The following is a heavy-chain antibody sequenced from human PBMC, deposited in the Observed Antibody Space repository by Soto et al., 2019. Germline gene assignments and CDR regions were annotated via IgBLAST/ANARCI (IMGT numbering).Heavy chain of an antibody. Sequence: QLLQSGGGLVQPGGSLPLSCAASGFTFGTTDMSWVRQAPGEGLEWVSTIDGSGGITYYADSVKGRFTISRDNSRNTVYLQMNSLRGDDTALYYGVKNSGWFNTWGQGALVTVSS. CDR2: IDGSGGIT. CDR3: VKNSGWFNT. V-gene: IGHV3-23*01. J-gene: IGHJ5*02. D-gene: IGHD3-10*01. CDR1: GFTFGTTD.